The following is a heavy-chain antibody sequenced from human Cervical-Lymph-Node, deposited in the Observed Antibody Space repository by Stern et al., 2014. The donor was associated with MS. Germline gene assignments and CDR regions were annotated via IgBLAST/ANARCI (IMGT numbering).Heavy chain of an antibody. CDR1: GFSLSTSGVG. CDR3: AHRRHYYDILTGQRAPGVFDS. V-gene: IGHV2-5*02. J-gene: IGHJ4*02. Sequence: QVTLKESGPPLVKPTQTLTLTCTFSGFSLSTSGVGVGWFRQPPGKALEWLALIYWDDDKRYSPSLKSRLTITKDTSKNQVVLAVANMDPVDTATYYCAHRRHYYDILTGQRAPGVFDSWGQGTLVTVSS. CDR2: IYWDDDK. D-gene: IGHD3-9*01.